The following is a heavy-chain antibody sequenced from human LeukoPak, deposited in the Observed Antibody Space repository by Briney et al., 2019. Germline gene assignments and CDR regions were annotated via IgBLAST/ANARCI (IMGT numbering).Heavy chain of an antibody. V-gene: IGHV5-51*01. CDR2: IYPGDSDT. D-gene: IGHD3-9*01. J-gene: IGHJ5*02. CDR1: GYSFTSYW. Sequence: GESLKISCKGSGYSFTSYWIGWVRQLPGKGLEWMGIIYPGDSDTRYSPSFQGQVTISADKSISTAYLQWSSLKASDTAMYYCARLGMTTGVLRYFDWHNWFDPWGQGTLVTVSS. CDR3: ARLGMTTGVLRYFDWHNWFDP.